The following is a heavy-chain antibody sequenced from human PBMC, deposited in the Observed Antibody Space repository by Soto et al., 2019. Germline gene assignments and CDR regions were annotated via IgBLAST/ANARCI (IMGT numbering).Heavy chain of an antibody. CDR1: GFTFSSYA. J-gene: IGHJ2*01. CDR3: ARDFALYWYFDL. Sequence: SLRLSCAASGFTFSSYAMHWVRQAPGKGLEWVAVISYDGSNKYYADSVKGRFTISRDNSKNTLYLQMNSLRAEDTAVYYCARDFALYWYFDLWGRGTLVTVSS. V-gene: IGHV3-30-3*01. CDR2: ISYDGSNK.